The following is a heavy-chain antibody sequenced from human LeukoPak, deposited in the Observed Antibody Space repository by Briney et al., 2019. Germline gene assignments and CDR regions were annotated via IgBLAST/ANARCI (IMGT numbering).Heavy chain of an antibody. CDR3: ARDKVDCSSTSCYAVHYYYYGMDV. CDR1: GGTFSSYA. CDR2: IIPIFGTA. V-gene: IGHV1-69*13. Sequence: SVNVSCKASGGTFSSYAISWVRQAPGQGLEWMGGIIPIFGTANYAQKFQGRVTITADESTSTAYMELSSLRSEDTAVYYCARDKVDCSSTSCYAVHYYYYGMDVWGQGTTVTVSS. D-gene: IGHD2-2*01. J-gene: IGHJ6*02.